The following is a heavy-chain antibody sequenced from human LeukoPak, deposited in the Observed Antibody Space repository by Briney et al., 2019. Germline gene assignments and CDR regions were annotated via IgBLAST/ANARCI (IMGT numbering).Heavy chain of an antibody. CDR1: GFTFSSYS. Sequence: GGSLRLSCAASGFTFSSYSMNWVRQAPGKGLEWVSSISSSSSYIYYADSVKGRFTISRDNAKNSLYLQMNSLRAEDTAVYYCARAVGGGTLGPDYWGQGTLVTVSS. J-gene: IGHJ4*02. D-gene: IGHD7-27*01. CDR3: ARAVGGGTLGPDY. CDR2: ISSSSSYI. V-gene: IGHV3-21*01.